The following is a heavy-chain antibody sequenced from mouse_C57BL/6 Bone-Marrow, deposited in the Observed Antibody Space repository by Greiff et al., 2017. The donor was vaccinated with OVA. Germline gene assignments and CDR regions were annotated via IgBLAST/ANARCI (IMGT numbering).Heavy chain of an antibody. CDR2: IYPGNSDT. V-gene: IGHV1-5*01. CDR3: TIYSNYVYWYFDV. J-gene: IGHJ1*03. CDR1: GYTFTSYW. D-gene: IGHD2-5*01. Sequence: EVQLQQSGTVLARPGASVKMSCKTSGYTFTSYWMHWVKQRPGQGLEWIGAIYPGNSDTSYNQKFKGKAKLTAVTSASTAYMELSSLTNEDSAVYYGTIYSNYVYWYFDVWGTGTTVTVSS.